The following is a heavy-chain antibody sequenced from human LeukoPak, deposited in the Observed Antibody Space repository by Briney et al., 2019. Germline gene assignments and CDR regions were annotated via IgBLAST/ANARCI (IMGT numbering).Heavy chain of an antibody. Sequence: ASVTVSCKGSGYTLSNHAFSWVRQAPGQGLEWMGGISADNGNTNHAQKFQGRVSLTTDTSTSTAYMELRSLRPDDTAVYYCASGEVGVVYRAGGRYYYYYHAMDVWGQGTTVTVSS. CDR2: ISADNGNT. CDR3: ASGEVGVVYRAGGRYYYYYHAMDV. CDR1: GYTLSNHA. D-gene: IGHD2-15*01. J-gene: IGHJ6*02. V-gene: IGHV1-18*04.